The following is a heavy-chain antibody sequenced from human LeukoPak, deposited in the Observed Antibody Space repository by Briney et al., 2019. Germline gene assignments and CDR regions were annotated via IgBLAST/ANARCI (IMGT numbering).Heavy chain of an antibody. CDR3: ARERKRDGGAHPPDY. J-gene: IGHJ4*02. CDR2: ISSSGSTI. CDR1: GFTFSSYE. V-gene: IGHV3-48*03. Sequence: GGSLRLSCAASGFTFSSYEMNWVRQAPGKGLEWVSYISSSGSTIYYADSVKGRFTISRDNAKNSLYLQMNSLRAEDTAVYYCARERKRDGGAHPPDYWGQGTLVTVSS. D-gene: IGHD3-16*01.